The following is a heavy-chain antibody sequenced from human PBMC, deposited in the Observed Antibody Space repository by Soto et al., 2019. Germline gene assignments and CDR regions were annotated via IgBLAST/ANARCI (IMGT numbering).Heavy chain of an antibody. V-gene: IGHV3-23*01. J-gene: IGHJ4*02. CDR1: GFTFSTYA. D-gene: IGHD1-7*01. CDR2: ISGSGGST. CDR3: AKAFFPNWNLAYVPFAY. Sequence: EVQLLESGGGLVQPGGSLRLSCAASGFTFSTYAISWVPQAPGKWLEWVSAISGSGGSTYYEDSAKDRFTISRDNSKNTLYLQMNSLTAEDTAVYYCAKAFFPNWNLAYVPFAYWGQGTLVTVSS.